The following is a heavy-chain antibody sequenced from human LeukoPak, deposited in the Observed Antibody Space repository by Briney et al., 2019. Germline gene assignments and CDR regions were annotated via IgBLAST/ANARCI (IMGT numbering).Heavy chain of an antibody. CDR3: ARGVVPAASHFDY. CDR2: INPNSGGT. J-gene: IGHJ4*02. D-gene: IGHD2-2*01. CDR1: GYTFTGYY. Sequence: ASVKVSCKASGYTFTGYYMHWVRQAPGQGLEWMGWINPNSGGTNYAQKFQGRVTMARDTSISTAYMELSRLRSDDTAVYYCARGVVPAASHFDYWGQGTLVTVSS. V-gene: IGHV1-2*02.